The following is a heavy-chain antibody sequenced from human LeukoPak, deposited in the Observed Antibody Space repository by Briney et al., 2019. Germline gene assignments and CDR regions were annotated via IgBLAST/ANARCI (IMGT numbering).Heavy chain of an antibody. CDR1: GFTFSSYA. J-gene: IGHJ4*02. V-gene: IGHV3-48*04. CDR2: ISSSGDTI. D-gene: IGHD3-10*01. CDR3: ARVVHYGSGPAVG. Sequence: PGGSLRLSCAGSGFTFSSYAMGWVRQAPGKGLEWVSYISSSGDTIYYADSVKGRFTISRDNAKNSVYLQMNSLRAEDTAVYYCARVVHYGSGPAVGWGQGTLVTVSS.